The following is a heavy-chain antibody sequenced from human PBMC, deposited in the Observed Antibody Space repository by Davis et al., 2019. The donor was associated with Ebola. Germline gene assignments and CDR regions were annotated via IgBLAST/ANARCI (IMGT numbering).Heavy chain of an antibody. CDR2: ISGSGGST. D-gene: IGHD5-12*01. J-gene: IGHJ4*02. CDR1: GFTFSSYA. V-gene: IGHV3-23*01. CDR3: ARDEPIVATIIGYYFDY. Sequence: PGGSLRLSCAASGFTFSSYAMSWVRQAPGKGLEWVSAISGSGGSTYYADSVKGRFTISRDNSKNTLYLQMNSLRAEDTAVYYCARDEPIVATIIGYYFDYWGQGTLVTVSS.